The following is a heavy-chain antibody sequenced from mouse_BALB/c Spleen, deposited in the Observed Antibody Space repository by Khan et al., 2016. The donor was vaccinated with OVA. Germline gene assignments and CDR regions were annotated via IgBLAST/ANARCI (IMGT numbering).Heavy chain of an antibody. V-gene: IGHV1-5*01. Sequence: EVQLQESGTVLARPGASVKMSCKASGYTFTSYWLHWVKQRPGPGIAGIGGIFPGNNDTNYKQKIKGRAKLTAVTSASTVDMELSSLTKEDYADDDCTRAGYGAVSYWGQWTLVTVSA. CDR1: GYTFTSYW. CDR2: IFPGNNDT. D-gene: IGHD3-3*01. J-gene: IGHJ3*01. CDR3: TRAGYGAVSY.